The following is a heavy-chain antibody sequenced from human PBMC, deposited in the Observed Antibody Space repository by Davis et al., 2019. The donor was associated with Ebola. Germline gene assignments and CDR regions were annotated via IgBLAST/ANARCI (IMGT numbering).Heavy chain of an antibody. CDR3: AVGGSRMGYFRH. CDR1: GFTFSSYW. Sequence: HTGGSLRLSCAASGFTFSSYWMHWVRQAPGKGLVWVSRINSDGSSTSYADSVKGRFTISRDNSKNTLYLQMNSLRAEDTAVYYCAVGGSRMGYFRHWGQGTLVTVSS. D-gene: IGHD2-15*01. CDR2: INSDGSST. V-gene: IGHV3-74*01. J-gene: IGHJ1*01.